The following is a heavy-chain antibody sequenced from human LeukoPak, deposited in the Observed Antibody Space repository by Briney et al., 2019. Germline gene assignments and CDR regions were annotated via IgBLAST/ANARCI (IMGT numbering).Heavy chain of an antibody. CDR2: ISHSGST. Sequence: SETLSLTCAVYGGSFSGYYWRWIRQPPGKGLEWIGEISHSGSTNYNPSLKSRVTISVDTSKNQFSLKLSSVTAADTAVYYCARGLLRLHTRYYYYGMDVWGQGATVTVSS. CDR3: ARGLLRLHTRYYYYGMDV. D-gene: IGHD5-24*01. V-gene: IGHV4-34*01. CDR1: GGSFSGYY. J-gene: IGHJ6*02.